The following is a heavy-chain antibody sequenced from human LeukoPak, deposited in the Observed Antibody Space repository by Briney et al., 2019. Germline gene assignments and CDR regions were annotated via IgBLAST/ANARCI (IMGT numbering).Heavy chain of an antibody. V-gene: IGHV4-38-2*02. CDR2: INHSGST. CDR3: AREFLWFGEPNLDY. J-gene: IGHJ4*02. D-gene: IGHD3-10*01. CDR1: GYSISSGYF. Sequence: KTSETLSLTCTVSGYSISSGYFWGWIRQPPGKGLEWIGSINHSGSTNYNPSLKSRVTISVDTSKNQFSLKLSSVTAADTAVYYCAREFLWFGEPNLDYWGQGTLVTVSS.